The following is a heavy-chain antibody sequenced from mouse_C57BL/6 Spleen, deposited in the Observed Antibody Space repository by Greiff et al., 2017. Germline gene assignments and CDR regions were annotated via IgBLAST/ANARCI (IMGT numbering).Heavy chain of an antibody. Sequence: EVKLQESGGGLVQPGGSLSLSCAASGFTFTDYYMSWVRQPPGKALEWFGFIRHKANGYTTEYSASVKGRFTISRDNSQSILYLQMNALRAEDSATYYCARDNEYFDYWGQGTTLTVSS. V-gene: IGHV7-3*01. J-gene: IGHJ2*01. CDR2: IRHKANGYTT. CDR1: GFTFTDYY. CDR3: ARDNEYFDY.